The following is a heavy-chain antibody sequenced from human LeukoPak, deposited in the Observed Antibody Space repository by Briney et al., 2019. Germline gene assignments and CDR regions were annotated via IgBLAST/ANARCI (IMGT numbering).Heavy chain of an antibody. CDR3: AKLAKPYGQSGSDY. CDR2: IYYSGST. J-gene: IGHJ4*02. V-gene: IGHV4-59*08. D-gene: IGHD1-26*01. Sequence: SETLSLTCTVSGGSISSYYWSWIRQPPGKGLEWIGYIYYSGSTNYNPSLKSRVTISVDTSKNQFSLKLSSVTAADTAVYYCAKLAKPYGQSGSDYWGQGTLVTVSS. CDR1: GGSISSYY.